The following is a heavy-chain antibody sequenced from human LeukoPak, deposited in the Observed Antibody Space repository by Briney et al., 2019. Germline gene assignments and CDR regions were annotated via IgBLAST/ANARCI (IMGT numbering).Heavy chain of an antibody. CDR2: INPNSGGT. CDR3: AKGSGYYAYYFDY. Sequence: ASVKVSCKASGYTFTGYYMHWVRQAPGQGLEWMGWINPNSGGTNYAQKFQGRVTMTRDTSISTAYMELSRLRSDDTAVYYCAKGSGYYAYYFDYWGQGTLVTVSS. V-gene: IGHV1-2*02. CDR1: GYTFTGYY. D-gene: IGHD3-22*01. J-gene: IGHJ4*02.